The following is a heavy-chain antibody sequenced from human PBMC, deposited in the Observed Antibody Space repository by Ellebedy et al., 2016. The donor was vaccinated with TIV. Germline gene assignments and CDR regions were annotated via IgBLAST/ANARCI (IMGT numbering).Heavy chain of an antibody. Sequence: GESLKISCAASGFTFSGHGMSWVRQAPGKGLEWVSSINEDSTYSYYAESVKGRFTISRDKAGNTLNLQISSLTVEDTAIYYCARAGSAGYLRYNWLDPWGQGILVTVSS. V-gene: IGHV3-21*01. D-gene: IGHD1-1*01. CDR1: GFTFSGHG. CDR3: ARAGSAGYLRYNWLDP. CDR2: INEDSTYS. J-gene: IGHJ5*02.